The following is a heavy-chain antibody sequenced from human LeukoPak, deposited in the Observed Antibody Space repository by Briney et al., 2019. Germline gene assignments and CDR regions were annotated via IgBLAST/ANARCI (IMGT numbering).Heavy chain of an antibody. CDR1: GFTFSSYW. D-gene: IGHD6-13*01. Sequence: GGSLRLSCAASGFTFSSYWMHWVRQAPGKGLVWVSRINTDGSSTNYADSVKGRFTISRDNAKNSLYLQMNSLRAEDTAVYYCARGQSAAGFGYWGQGTLVTVSS. J-gene: IGHJ4*02. CDR2: INTDGSST. V-gene: IGHV3-74*01. CDR3: ARGQSAAGFGY.